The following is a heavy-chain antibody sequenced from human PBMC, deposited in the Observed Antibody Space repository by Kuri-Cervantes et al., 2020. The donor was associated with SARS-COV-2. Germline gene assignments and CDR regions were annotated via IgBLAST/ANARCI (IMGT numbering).Heavy chain of an antibody. J-gene: IGHJ4*02. CDR1: GFTFSSYG. V-gene: IGHV3-33*08. CDR2: IWYDGSNK. Sequence: GGSLRLSCAASGFTFSSYGMHWVRQAPGKGLEWVAVIWYDGSNKYYADSVKGRFTISRDNSKNTLHLQMNSLRAEDTAVYYCARDTVRGVIRYYFDYWGQGTLVTVSS. CDR3: ARDTVRGVIRYYFDY. D-gene: IGHD3-16*02.